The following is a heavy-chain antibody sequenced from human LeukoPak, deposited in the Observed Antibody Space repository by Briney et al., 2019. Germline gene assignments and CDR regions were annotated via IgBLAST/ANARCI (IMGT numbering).Heavy chain of an antibody. CDR1: GGSISSSSYY. J-gene: IGHJ4*02. Sequence: NPSETLSLTCTVSGGSISSSSYYWGWLRQPPGKGLEWIGSIYYSGSTYYNPSLKSRVTISVDTSKNQFSLKLSSVTAADTAVYYCARDMGSATDYWGQGTLVTVSS. V-gene: IGHV4-39*07. D-gene: IGHD3-10*01. CDR3: ARDMGSATDY. CDR2: IYYSGST.